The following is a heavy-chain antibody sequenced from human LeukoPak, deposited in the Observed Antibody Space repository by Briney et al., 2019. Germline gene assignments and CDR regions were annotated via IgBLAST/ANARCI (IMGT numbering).Heavy chain of an antibody. V-gene: IGHV7-4-1*02. CDR3: ARSRRAGIAAAVYGMDV. D-gene: IGHD6-13*01. J-gene: IGHJ6*02. CDR1: GYTFISYA. CDR2: INTNTGNP. Sequence: ASVKVSCKASGYTFISYAMNWVRQAPGQGLEWMGWINTNTGNPTYAQGFTGRFVFSLDTSVSTAYLQISSLKAEDTAVYYCARSRRAGIAAAVYGMDVWGQGTTVTVSS.